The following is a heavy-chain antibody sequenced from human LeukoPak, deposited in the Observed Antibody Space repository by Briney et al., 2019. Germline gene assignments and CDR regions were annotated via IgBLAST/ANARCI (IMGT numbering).Heavy chain of an antibody. CDR2: IRQDGDTK. CDR3: ARSLPYGATWYGRSDF. V-gene: IGHV3-7*03. D-gene: IGHD6-13*01. CDR1: GFPFNAYW. J-gene: IGHJ4*02. Sequence: GGSLRLSCAASGFPFNAYWMTWVRQAPGKGLEWVANIRQDGDTKYYVDSVKGRFTISRDNAMNSLYLQMNNLRAEDTAIYYCARSLPYGATWYGRSDFWGQGTLVTVSS.